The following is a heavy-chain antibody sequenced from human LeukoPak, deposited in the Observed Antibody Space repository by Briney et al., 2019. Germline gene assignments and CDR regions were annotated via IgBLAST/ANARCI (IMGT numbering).Heavy chain of an antibody. CDR1: GGSISSYY. D-gene: IGHD4-23*01. Sequence: SGTLSLTCTVSGGSISSYYWSWIRPPPGKGLGWIGYIYYSGSTNYNPSLKSRVTISIDTSKYQCSLKLSSVTAAVSAVYYCARGDATVSPKYFQYWGQGTLVTVSS. J-gene: IGHJ1*01. CDR2: IYYSGST. CDR3: ARGDATVSPKYFQY. V-gene: IGHV4-59*01.